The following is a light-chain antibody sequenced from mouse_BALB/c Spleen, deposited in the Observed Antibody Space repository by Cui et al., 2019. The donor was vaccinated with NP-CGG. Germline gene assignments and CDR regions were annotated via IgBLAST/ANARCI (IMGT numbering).Light chain of an antibody. CDR3: ALWYSNHWV. CDR2: GTN. J-gene: IGLJ1*01. Sequence: QAVVTQESALTTSPGETVTLTCRSSTGAVPTRYYANWVHEKPDHLFTGLIGGTNNRAPGVPARFSGSLIGDKAALTITGAQTEDEAIYFCALWYSNHWVFGGGTKLTVL. V-gene: IGLV1*01. CDR1: TGAVPTRYY.